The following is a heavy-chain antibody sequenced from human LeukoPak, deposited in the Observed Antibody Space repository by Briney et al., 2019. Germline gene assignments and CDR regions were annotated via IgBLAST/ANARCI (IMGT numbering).Heavy chain of an antibody. Sequence: GGSLRLSCAASGFTFDDYGMSWVRQAPGKGLEWVSGINWNGGSTGYADSVKGRFTISRDNAKNSLYLQMNSLRAEDTALYYCARVGYCSSTSCYPHTYYYYMDVWGKGTTVTVSS. J-gene: IGHJ6*03. D-gene: IGHD2-2*01. CDR1: GFTFDDYG. CDR3: ARVGYCSSTSCYPHTYYYYMDV. CDR2: INWNGGST. V-gene: IGHV3-20*04.